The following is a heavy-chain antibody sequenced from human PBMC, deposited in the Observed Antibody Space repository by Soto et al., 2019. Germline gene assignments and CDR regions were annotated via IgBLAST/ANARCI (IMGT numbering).Heavy chain of an antibody. V-gene: IGHV1-18*01. CDR3: ARRMGILTGYYSSNLAP. J-gene: IGHJ4*02. Sequence: ASVKVSCKASGYSFTSYGISWVRQAPGQGLEWMGWISAYNDNTNYAQKLQGRVTMTTDTSTSTAYMELGSLRSDDTAVYYCARRMGILTGYYSSNLAPWGQGTLVTVSS. D-gene: IGHD3-9*01. CDR2: ISAYNDNT. CDR1: GYSFTSYG.